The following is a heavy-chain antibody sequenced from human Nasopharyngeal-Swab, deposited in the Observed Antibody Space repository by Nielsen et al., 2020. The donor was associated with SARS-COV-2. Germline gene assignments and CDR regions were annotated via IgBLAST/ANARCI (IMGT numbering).Heavy chain of an antibody. CDR1: GFTFSSYS. J-gene: IGHJ1*01. D-gene: IGHD6-19*01. CDR2: ISSSSSYI. Sequence: GGSLRLSWAASGFTFSSYSMNWVRQAPGKGLEWVSSISSSSSYIYYADSVKGRFTISRDNAKNSLYLQMNSLRAEDTAVYYCARRAVAGEYFQHWGQGTLVTVSS. CDR3: ARRAVAGEYFQH. V-gene: IGHV3-21*01.